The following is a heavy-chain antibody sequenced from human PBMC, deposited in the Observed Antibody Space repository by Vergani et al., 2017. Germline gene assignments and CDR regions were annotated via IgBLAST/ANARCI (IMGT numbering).Heavy chain of an antibody. V-gene: IGHV1-69*01. J-gene: IGHJ4*02. CDR3: ARSYIKIAAAGQRRRVRRLDY. CDR2: IIPIFGTA. CDR1: GGTFSSYA. Sequence: QVQLVQSGAEVKKPGSSVKVSCKASGGTFSSYAISWVRQAPGQGLEWVGGIIPIFGTANYAQKFQGRVTITSDESKSTADMVLSSLRSEDTAVYYCARSYIKIAAAGQRRRVRRLDYWGQGTLVTVSS. D-gene: IGHD6-13*01.